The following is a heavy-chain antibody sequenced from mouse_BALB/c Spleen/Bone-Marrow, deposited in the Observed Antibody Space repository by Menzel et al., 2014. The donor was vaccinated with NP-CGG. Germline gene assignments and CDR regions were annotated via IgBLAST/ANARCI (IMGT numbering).Heavy chain of an antibody. Sequence: VQLKESGAELVKPGASVKLSCTASGFNIKDTYMHWVKQRPEQGLEWIGRIDPANGNTKYDPKFQGKATITAGTSSNTAYLQLSSLTSEDTAVYYCARGYDEGFAYWGQGTLVTVSA. V-gene: IGHV14-3*02. D-gene: IGHD2-14*01. J-gene: IGHJ3*01. CDR1: GFNIKDTY. CDR3: ARGYDEGFAY. CDR2: IDPANGNT.